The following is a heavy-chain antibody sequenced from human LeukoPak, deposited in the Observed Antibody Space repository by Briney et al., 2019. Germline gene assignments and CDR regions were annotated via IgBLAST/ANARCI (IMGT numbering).Heavy chain of an antibody. D-gene: IGHD5-18*01. Sequence: SETLSLTCTVSGYSISSGYYWGWIWQPPGKGLEWIGSIYHSGSTYYNPSLKSRVTISVDTSKNQFSLKLSSVTAADTAVYYCARLVTAVDYWGQGTLVTVSS. J-gene: IGHJ4*02. V-gene: IGHV4-38-2*02. CDR1: GYSISSGYY. CDR3: ARLVTAVDY. CDR2: IYHSGST.